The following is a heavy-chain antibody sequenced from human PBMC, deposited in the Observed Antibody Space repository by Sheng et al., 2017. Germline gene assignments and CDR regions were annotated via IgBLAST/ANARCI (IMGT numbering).Heavy chain of an antibody. J-gene: IGHJ4*02. CDR2: IRSSGSSI. CDR1: GFTFSTYE. Sequence: EVQLVESGGGLVQPGGSLRLSCAASGFTFSTYEMNWVRQAPGKGLEWVSNIRSSGSSIYYADSVKGRFTISRDNAKNSLYLQMNSLRAEDTAVYYCARGYCSGGGCHGGDFWGQGTLVTVSS. D-gene: IGHD2-15*01. V-gene: IGHV3-48*03. CDR3: ARGYCSGGGCHGGDF.